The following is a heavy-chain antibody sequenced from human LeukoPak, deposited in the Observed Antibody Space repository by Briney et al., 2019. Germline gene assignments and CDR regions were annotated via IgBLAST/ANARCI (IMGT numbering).Heavy chain of an antibody. CDR2: ISAYNGNT. Sequence: ASVKVSCKASGYTFTSYGISWVRQAPGQGLEWMGWISAYNGNTNYAQKLQGRVTKTTDTSTSTAYMELRSLRSDDTAVYYCARDLCSSTSCYFNWFDPWGQGTLVTVSS. V-gene: IGHV1-18*01. CDR1: GYTFTSYG. D-gene: IGHD2-2*01. J-gene: IGHJ5*02. CDR3: ARDLCSSTSCYFNWFDP.